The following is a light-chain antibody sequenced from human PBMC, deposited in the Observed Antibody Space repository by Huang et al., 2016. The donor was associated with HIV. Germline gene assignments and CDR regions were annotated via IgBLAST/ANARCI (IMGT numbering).Light chain of an antibody. CDR2: AAS. J-gene: IGKJ5*01. V-gene: IGKV1-9*01. Sequence: IQLTQSPSSLSASVGDRVVITCRASQDIGNSLACYQQRPGKAPKPLIYAASTLQGGVSPRFSGSVSGTYFTLTINDLQPEDFATYYCQQLKDYPVTFGQGTRLDIE. CDR1: QDIGNS. CDR3: QQLKDYPVT.